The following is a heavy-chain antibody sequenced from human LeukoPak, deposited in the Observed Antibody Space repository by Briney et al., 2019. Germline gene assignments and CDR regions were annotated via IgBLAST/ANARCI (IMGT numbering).Heavy chain of an antibody. V-gene: IGHV4-59*01. J-gene: IGHJ4*02. CDR3: ARQVYSSSWSYYFEY. CDR1: GGSISTYY. Sequence: SETPSLTCAVSGGSISTYYWSWIRQPPGRGLEWIGSIHYSGSTSYNSSLKSRVTISVDTSKNQFSLKLSSVTPADTAVYYCARQVYSSSWSYYFEYWGQGTLVTVSS. D-gene: IGHD6-13*01. CDR2: IHYSGST.